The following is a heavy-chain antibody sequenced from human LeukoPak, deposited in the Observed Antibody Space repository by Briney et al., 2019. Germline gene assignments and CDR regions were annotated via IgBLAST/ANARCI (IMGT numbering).Heavy chain of an antibody. CDR3: ARGIWFGELSTFDY. CDR1: GFTFSSYS. CDR2: ISSSSSYI. V-gene: IGHV3-21*04. J-gene: IGHJ4*02. Sequence: GGSLRLSCAASGFTFSSYSMNWVRQAPGKGLEWVSSISSSSSYIYYADSVKGRFTISRDNSKNTLYLQMNSLRAEDTAVYYCARGIWFGELSTFDYWGQGTLVTVSS. D-gene: IGHD3-10*01.